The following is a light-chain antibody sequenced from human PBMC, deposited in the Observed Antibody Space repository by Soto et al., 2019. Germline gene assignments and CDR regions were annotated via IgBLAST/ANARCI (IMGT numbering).Light chain of an antibody. Sequence: EIVLTQSPGTLSLSPGERATLSCRASQSVSTYLAWYQQKPGQAPRLLIYGASSRATGIPDRFSGSGSGTVFTLTINILEPDDFAVYYCHQYGNSPQTFGQGTKVDIK. CDR1: QSVSTY. V-gene: IGKV3-20*01. CDR3: HQYGNSPQT. CDR2: GAS. J-gene: IGKJ1*01.